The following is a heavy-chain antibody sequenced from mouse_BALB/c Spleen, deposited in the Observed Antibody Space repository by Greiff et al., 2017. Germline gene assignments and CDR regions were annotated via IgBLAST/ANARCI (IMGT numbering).Heavy chain of an antibody. V-gene: IGHV1-69*01. Sequence: VQLQQPGAELVMPGASVKMSCKASGYTFTDYWMHWVKQRPGQGLEWIGAIDTSDSYTSYNQKFKGKATLTVDESSSTAYMQLSSLTSEDSAVYYCARAETTMITTREFAYWGQGTTLTVSS. J-gene: IGHJ2*01. CDR3: ARAETTMITTREFAY. D-gene: IGHD2-4*01. CDR1: GYTFTDYW. CDR2: IDTSDSYT.